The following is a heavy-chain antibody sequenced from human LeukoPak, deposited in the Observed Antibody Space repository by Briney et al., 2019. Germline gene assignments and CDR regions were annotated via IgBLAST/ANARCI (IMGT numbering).Heavy chain of an antibody. D-gene: IGHD4-11*01. CDR1: GGSFSGYY. J-gene: IGHJ4*02. V-gene: IGHV4-34*01. CDR3: ARGRGYSNYVLDY. CDR2: INHSGST. Sequence: SETLSLTCAVDGGSFSGYYWSWIRQPPGKGLEWIGEINHSGSTNYNPSLKSRVTISVDTSKNQFSLKLSSVTAADTAVYYCARGRGYSNYVLDYWGQGTLVTVSS.